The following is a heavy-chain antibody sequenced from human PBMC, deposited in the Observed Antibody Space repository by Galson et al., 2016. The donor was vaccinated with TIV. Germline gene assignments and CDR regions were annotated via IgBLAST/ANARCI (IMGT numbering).Heavy chain of an antibody. CDR2: IYSGGNP. CDR3: ARDNNWNYANDAFDL. V-gene: IGHV3-53*01. Sequence: SLRLSCAASGFTVSRNYMSWVRQAPGKGLEWISIIYSGGNPYYADSVEGRFTIPRDTSKNTVYLQMNSLRAEDTAVYYCARDNNWNYANDAFDLWGQGTMVTVSS. CDR1: GFTVSRNY. D-gene: IGHD1-7*01. J-gene: IGHJ3*01.